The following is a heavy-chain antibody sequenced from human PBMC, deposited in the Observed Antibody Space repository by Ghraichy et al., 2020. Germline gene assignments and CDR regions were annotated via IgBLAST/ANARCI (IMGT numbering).Heavy chain of an antibody. D-gene: IGHD2-8*02. V-gene: IGHV3-48*04. CDR1: GFIFSSYG. Sequence: GGYLRLSCAASGFIFSSYGMNWVRQAPGKGLEWVTHIGLGSSTVYNEDFVKGRFTISRDDAKSSVYLQMNSLRADDTAVYYCARSLGYWAFDYWGQGTLVTVSS. CDR3: ARSLGYWAFDY. CDR2: IGLGSSTV. J-gene: IGHJ4*02.